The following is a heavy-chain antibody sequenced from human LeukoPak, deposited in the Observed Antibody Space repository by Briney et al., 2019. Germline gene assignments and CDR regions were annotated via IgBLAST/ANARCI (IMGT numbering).Heavy chain of an antibody. CDR1: GFTVSSNY. CDR2: IYSGGST. CDR3: ARESSSSWSSNFDY. D-gene: IGHD6-13*01. J-gene: IGHJ4*02. V-gene: IGHV3-53*01. Sequence: GGSLRLSCAASGFTVSSNYMSWVRQAPGKGLEWVSVIYSGGSTYYADSVKGRFTISRDNAKNSLYLQMNSLRAEDTAVYYCARESSSSWSSNFDYWGQGTLVTVSS.